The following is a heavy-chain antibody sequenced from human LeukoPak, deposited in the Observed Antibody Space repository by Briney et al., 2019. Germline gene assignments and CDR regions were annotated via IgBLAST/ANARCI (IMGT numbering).Heavy chain of an antibody. CDR3: AKGSGIAVAVYFDY. Sequence: PGRSLRLSCAASGFTFDDYAIHWVRHAPGKGLEWVSGISWNSGSIGYADSVKGRFTISRDNAKNSLYLQMNSLRAEDTALYYCAKGSGIAVAVYFDYWGQGTLVTVSS. D-gene: IGHD6-19*01. CDR2: ISWNSGSI. J-gene: IGHJ4*02. V-gene: IGHV3-9*01. CDR1: GFTFDDYA.